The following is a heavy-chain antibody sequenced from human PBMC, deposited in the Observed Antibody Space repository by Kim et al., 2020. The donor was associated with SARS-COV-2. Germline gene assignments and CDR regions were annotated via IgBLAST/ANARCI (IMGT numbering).Heavy chain of an antibody. CDR3: TRDRGYGEPFDY. V-gene: IGHV4-59*01. Sequence: NYNPSLKSRITRSVDTSKNQFSLKRSSVTAADTAVYYCTRDRGYGEPFDYWGQGTLVTVSS. J-gene: IGHJ4*02. D-gene: IGHD4-17*01.